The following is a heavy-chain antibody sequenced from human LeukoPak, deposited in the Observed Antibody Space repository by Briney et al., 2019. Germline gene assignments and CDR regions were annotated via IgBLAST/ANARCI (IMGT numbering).Heavy chain of an antibody. CDR3: ARVPSADIVATTFVDY. CDR2: ISSSSSSYI. V-gene: IGHV3-21*01. J-gene: IGHJ4*02. Sequence: NSGGSLRLSCAASGFTFSSYSMNWVRQAPGKGLEWVSSISSSSSSYIYYADSVKGRFTISRDNAKNSLYLQMNSLRAEDTAVYYCARVPSADIVATTFVDYWGQGTLVTVSS. D-gene: IGHD5-12*01. CDR1: GFTFSSYS.